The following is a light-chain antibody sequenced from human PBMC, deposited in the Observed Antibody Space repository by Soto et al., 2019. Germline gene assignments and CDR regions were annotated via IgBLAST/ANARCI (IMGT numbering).Light chain of an antibody. CDR2: GAS. V-gene: IGKV3-20*01. CDR1: EGVSSGY. CDR3: QQYGRTPLT. J-gene: IGKJ1*01. Sequence: EVVLTQSPGTLPLPPGERATLSCRASEGVSSGYLAWYQQKPGQAPRLLIYGASRRATGIPDRFSGSGSGTDFTLTISRLDPEGFAVYHCQQYGRTPLTFGQGTKV.